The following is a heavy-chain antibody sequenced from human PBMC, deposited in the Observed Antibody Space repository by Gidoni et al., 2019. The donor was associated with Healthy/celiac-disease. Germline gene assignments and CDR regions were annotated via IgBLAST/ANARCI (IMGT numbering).Heavy chain of an antibody. V-gene: IGHV3-21*01. J-gene: IGHJ4*02. CDR2: ISSSSSYI. CDR1: GFTFSSYS. CDR3: ARDLSSPGYYDSSGYCDY. D-gene: IGHD3-22*01. Sequence: EVQLVESGGGLVKPGGSLRLSCAASGFTFSSYSLNWVRQAPGKGLGWVSSISSSSSYIYYADSVKGRFTISRDNAKNSLYLQMNSLRAEDTAVYYCARDLSSPGYYDSSGYCDYWGQGTLVTVSS.